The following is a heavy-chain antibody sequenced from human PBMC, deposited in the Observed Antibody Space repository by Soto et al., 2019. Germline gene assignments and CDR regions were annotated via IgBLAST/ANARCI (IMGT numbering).Heavy chain of an antibody. Sequence: ASVKVSCKASGYTFTGYYMHWVRQAPGQGLEWMGWINPNSGGTNYAQKFQGRVTMTRDTSISTAYMELSRLRSDDTAVYYCARVRYYDFWGGYYNGRSPFDIWGQGTMVTVSS. V-gene: IGHV1-2*02. CDR3: ARVRYYDFWGGYYNGRSPFDI. CDR1: GYTFTGYY. D-gene: IGHD3-3*01. CDR2: INPNSGGT. J-gene: IGHJ3*02.